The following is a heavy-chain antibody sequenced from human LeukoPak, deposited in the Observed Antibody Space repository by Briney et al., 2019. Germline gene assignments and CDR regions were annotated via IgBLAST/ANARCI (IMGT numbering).Heavy chain of an antibody. CDR3: ARDRGIGYGPSDLDS. J-gene: IGHJ4*02. CDR1: GGSISNYY. Sequence: PSETLSLTCTVSGGSISNYYWGWIRQPAGKGLEWLGYVYHSGTSFYNPALKSRLTISIDTSKKQFSLNVISVTTADTALYFCARDRGIGYGPSDLDSWGPGVLVTVSS. D-gene: IGHD3-10*01. V-gene: IGHV4-59*01. CDR2: VYHSGTS.